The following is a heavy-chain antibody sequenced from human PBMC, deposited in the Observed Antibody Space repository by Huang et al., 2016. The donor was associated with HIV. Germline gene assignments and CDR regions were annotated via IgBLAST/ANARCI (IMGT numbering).Heavy chain of an antibody. CDR2: VYQSGST. J-gene: IGHJ4*02. CDR3: ASQHIGAAATWF. Sequence: QLQLQESGPGQVKPSETLSLTCTVSGDFISSTNYYWGWIRQSPGKGREVVGSVYQSGSTNYNPSLKSRVTLSVDTSRNQFSLRLNSVTAADTTVYYCASQHIGAAATWFWGRGTQVAVSS. V-gene: IGHV4-39*01. D-gene: IGHD6-13*01. CDR1: GDFISSTNYY.